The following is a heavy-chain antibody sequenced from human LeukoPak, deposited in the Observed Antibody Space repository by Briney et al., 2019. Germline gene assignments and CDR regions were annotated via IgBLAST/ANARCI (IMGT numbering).Heavy chain of an antibody. D-gene: IGHD4-17*01. V-gene: IGHV3-49*04. CDR2: IRSKAYGGTT. CDR3: TRDKNDYGDYYYDYDMDV. Sequence: GGSLRLSCTASGFTFGDSAMSWVRQAPGKGLEWVGFIRSKAYGGTTEYAASVKGRFTISRDDSKSIAYLQMNSLKTEDTAVYYCTRDKNDYGDYYYDYDMDVWGQGTTVTVSS. CDR1: GFTFGDSA. J-gene: IGHJ6*02.